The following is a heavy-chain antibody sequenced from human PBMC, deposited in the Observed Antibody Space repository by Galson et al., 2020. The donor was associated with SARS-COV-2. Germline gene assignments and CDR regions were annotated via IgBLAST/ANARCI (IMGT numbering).Heavy chain of an antibody. CDR2: IYTSGST. Sequence: SETLSLTCTVSGGSISSGSYYWSWIRQPAGKGLEWIGHIYTSGSTNYNPSLKSRVTISVDTSKNQFSLKLSSVTAADTAVYYCARGYEGITMIVVVMKYNSYWFDPWGQGTLVTVSS. V-gene: IGHV4-61*09. D-gene: IGHD3-22*01. J-gene: IGHJ5*02. CDR1: GGSISSGSYY. CDR3: ARGYEGITMIVVVMKYNSYWFDP.